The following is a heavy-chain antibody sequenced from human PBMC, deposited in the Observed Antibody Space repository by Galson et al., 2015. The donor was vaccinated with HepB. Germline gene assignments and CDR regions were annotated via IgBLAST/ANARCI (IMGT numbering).Heavy chain of an antibody. V-gene: IGHV3-15*01. D-gene: IGHD3-22*01. CDR2: ITSDTDGGTT. Sequence: SLRLSCAASGFRFVNAWMNWVRLAPGKGLEWVGRITSDTDGGTTDYAAPVKDSFSISRDDSNNTLYLQMHSLKTEDAGVYFCTTVASYHDDNYFDYWGQGTLVSVSS. CDR1: GFRFVNAW. CDR3: TTVASYHDDNYFDY. J-gene: IGHJ4*02.